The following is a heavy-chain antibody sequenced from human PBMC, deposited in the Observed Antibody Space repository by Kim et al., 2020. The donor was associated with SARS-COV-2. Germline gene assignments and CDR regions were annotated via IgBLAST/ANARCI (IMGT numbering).Heavy chain of an antibody. CDR1: GGSISSSSYY. V-gene: IGHV4-39*01. CDR3: ARLTIVDTAMVTFHYYYGMDV. D-gene: IGHD5-18*01. J-gene: IGHJ6*02. Sequence: SETLSLTCTVSGGSISSSSYYWGWIRQPPGKGLEWIGSIYYSGSTYYNPSLKSRVTISVDTSKNQFSLKLSSVTAADTAVYYCARLTIVDTAMVTFHYYYGMDVWGQGTTVTVSS. CDR2: IYYSGST.